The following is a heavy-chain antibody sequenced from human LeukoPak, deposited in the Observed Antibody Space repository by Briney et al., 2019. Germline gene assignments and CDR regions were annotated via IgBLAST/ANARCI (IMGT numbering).Heavy chain of an antibody. CDR3: ARIPYGYSGYEYYFDY. V-gene: IGHV1-69*01. D-gene: IGHD5-12*01. Sequence: SVKVSCKASGGTFSSYAISWVRQAPGQGLECMGGIIPIFGTANHAQKFQGRVTITADESTSTAYMELSSLRSEDTAVYYCARIPYGYSGYEYYFDYWGQGTLVTASS. J-gene: IGHJ4*02. CDR1: GGTFSSYA. CDR2: IIPIFGTA.